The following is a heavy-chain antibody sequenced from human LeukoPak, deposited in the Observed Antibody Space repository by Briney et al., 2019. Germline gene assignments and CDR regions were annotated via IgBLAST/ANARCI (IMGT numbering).Heavy chain of an antibody. CDR2: ISSSGNNI. CDR3: ARGGDIYSSSWYFDY. Sequence: GGSLRLSCAASGFTFSDYYMSWIRQAPGKGLEWVSYISSSGNNIYYADSVKGRFTISRDNAKNSLYLQMNSLRAEDTAVYYCARGGDIYSSSWYFDYWGQGTLVTVSS. J-gene: IGHJ4*02. D-gene: IGHD6-13*01. V-gene: IGHV3-11*04. CDR1: GFTFSDYY.